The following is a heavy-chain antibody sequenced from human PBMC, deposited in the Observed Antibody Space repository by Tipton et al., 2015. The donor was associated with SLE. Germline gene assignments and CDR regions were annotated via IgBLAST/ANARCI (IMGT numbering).Heavy chain of an antibody. CDR2: IYTTGST. J-gene: IGHJ3*02. CDR1: GDSISSGDCY. Sequence: LRLSCTVSGDSISSGDCYWSWIRQPAGKGLEWIGHIYTTGSTNYNPSLKSRVTISVHTSKNLFSLRLSSVTAADTAVYYRASWGFDTWGQGTMVTVSS. V-gene: IGHV4-61*09. CDR3: ASWGFDT. D-gene: IGHD3-16*01.